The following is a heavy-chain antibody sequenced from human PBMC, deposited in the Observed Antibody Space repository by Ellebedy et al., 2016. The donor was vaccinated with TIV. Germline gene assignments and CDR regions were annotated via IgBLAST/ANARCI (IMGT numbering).Heavy chain of an antibody. CDR1: GASIDSGRYC. CDR2: ICYRVNT. V-gene: IGHV4-39*01. CDR3: ASLDVAVANWFDP. D-gene: IGHD3-10*02. J-gene: IGHJ5*02. Sequence: MPSETLSLTCNVSGASIDSGRYCWAWIRQSPGKGLEWIGNICYRVNTYYNPSLKSPVLISADTSKNLFSLRLSSVTAADTAVYYCASLDVAVANWFDPWGHGTLVTVSS.